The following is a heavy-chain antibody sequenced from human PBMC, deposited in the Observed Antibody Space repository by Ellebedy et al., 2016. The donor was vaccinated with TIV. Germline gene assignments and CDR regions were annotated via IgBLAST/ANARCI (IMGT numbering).Heavy chain of an antibody. CDR3: VIDLTNPVTGDY. Sequence: AASVKVSCKTSGYSFTAYYIHWVRQAPGQGPEWVGWINPDNGVTVYEQKLQGRVTITGETSISTVYMELSSLRSDDTAIYYCVIDLTNPVTGDYWGQGTLVFVSS. CDR1: GYSFTAYY. D-gene: IGHD4-11*01. J-gene: IGHJ4*02. CDR2: INPDNGVT. V-gene: IGHV1-2*02.